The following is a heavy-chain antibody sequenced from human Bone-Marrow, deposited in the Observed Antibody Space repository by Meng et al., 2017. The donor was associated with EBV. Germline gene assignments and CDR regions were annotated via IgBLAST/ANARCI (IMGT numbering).Heavy chain of an antibody. CDR3: ARDRRIGYCSSTSCSPHGY. D-gene: IGHD2-2*01. V-gene: IGHV1-2*06. CDR1: GYTFTGYY. CDR2: INPNSGGT. J-gene: IGHJ4*02. Sequence: QVERVQSGAEVKKPGASVKVSCKASGYTFTGYYMHWVRQAPGQGLEWMGRINPNSGGTNYAQKFQGRVTMTRDTSISTAYMELSRLRSVDTAVYYCARDRRIGYCSSTSCSPHGYWGQGTLVTVSS.